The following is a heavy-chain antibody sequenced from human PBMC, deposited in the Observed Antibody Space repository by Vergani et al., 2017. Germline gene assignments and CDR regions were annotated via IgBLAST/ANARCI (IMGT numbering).Heavy chain of an antibody. Sequence: EVQLVESGGGLVKPGGSLRLSCAASGFTFSSYNMNWVRQAPGKGLEWVSSISSSSRYIYYADSVKGRFTISRDNAKNSLYLQMNSLRAEDTAVYYCARGGYNYGYDPFDYWGQGTLVTVSS. CDR2: ISSSSRYI. D-gene: IGHD5-18*01. CDR1: GFTFSSYN. V-gene: IGHV3-21*01. CDR3: ARGGYNYGYDPFDY. J-gene: IGHJ4*02.